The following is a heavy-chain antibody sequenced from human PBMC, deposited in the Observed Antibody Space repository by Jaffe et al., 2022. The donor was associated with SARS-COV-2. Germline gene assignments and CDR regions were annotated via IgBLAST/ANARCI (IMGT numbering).Heavy chain of an antibody. D-gene: IGHD5-12*01. CDR1: GFTFSSYA. CDR2: ISYDGSNK. J-gene: IGHJ6*02. Sequence: QVQLVESGGGVVQPGRSLRLSCAASGFTFSSYAMHWVRQAPGKGLEWVAVISYDGSNKYYADSVKGRFTISRDNSKNTLYLQMNSLRAEDTAVYYCARDRATIPPYYYYGMDVWGQGTTVTVSS. V-gene: IGHV3-30-3*01. CDR3: ARDRATIPPYYYYGMDV.